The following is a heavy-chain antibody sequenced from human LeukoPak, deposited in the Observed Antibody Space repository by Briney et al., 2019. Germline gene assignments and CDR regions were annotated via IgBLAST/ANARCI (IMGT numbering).Heavy chain of an antibody. J-gene: IGHJ4*02. CDR2: IKQDGSEK. Sequence: PGGSLRLSCAASGFTFSSSAMSWVRQVPGKGLEWVANIKQDGSEKSYVDSVKGRFTISRDNAKNSLYLQMNSLRAEDTAIYYCTRVGYIDEGIDYWGQGTLVTVSS. V-gene: IGHV3-7*04. D-gene: IGHD5-24*01. CDR3: TRVGYIDEGIDY. CDR1: GFTFSSSA.